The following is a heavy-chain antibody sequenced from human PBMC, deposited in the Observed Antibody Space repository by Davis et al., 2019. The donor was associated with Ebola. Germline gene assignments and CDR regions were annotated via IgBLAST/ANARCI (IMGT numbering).Heavy chain of an antibody. CDR3: ARTYYFDDSGYRNAFDI. CDR2: FGLSAAT. J-gene: IGHJ3*02. V-gene: IGHV3-23*01. D-gene: IGHD3-22*01. CDR1: GFVFSNYV. Sequence: GGSLRLSCAASGFVFSNYVMSWVRRAPGKGLEWVSTFGLSAATYYADSVKGRFTISRDNSKNTLYLQMNSLRAEDTAVYYCARTYYFDDSGYRNAFDIWGQGTMVTISS.